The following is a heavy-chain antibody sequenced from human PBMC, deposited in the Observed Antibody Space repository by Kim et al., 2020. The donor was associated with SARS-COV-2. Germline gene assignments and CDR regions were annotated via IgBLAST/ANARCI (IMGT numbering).Heavy chain of an antibody. D-gene: IGHD6-13*01. J-gene: IGHJ5*02. CDR3: ARDRMPYSSSWYPFDP. V-gene: IGHV1-69*01. Sequence: KFQGRVTITADESTSTAYMELSSLRSEDTAVYYCARDRMPYSSSWYPFDPWGQGTLVTVSS.